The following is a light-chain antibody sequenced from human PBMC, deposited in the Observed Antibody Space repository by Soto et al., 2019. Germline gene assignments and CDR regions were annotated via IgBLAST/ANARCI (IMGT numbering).Light chain of an antibody. CDR2: GAS. CDR1: QSVSSY. Sequence: EIVLTQSPGTLSLSPGERATLSCRVSQSVSSYLAWYQQKPGQAPTLLIYGASTRATGIPDRFSGSGSETDFTLTISRLEPEDFAVYYCQQYGSSPYTLGQGTKLEIK. V-gene: IGKV3-20*01. J-gene: IGKJ2*01. CDR3: QQYGSSPYT.